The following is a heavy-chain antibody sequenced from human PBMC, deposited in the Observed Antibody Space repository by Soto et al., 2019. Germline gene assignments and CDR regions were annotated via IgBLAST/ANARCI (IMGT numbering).Heavy chain of an antibody. J-gene: IGHJ5*02. Sequence: SETLSLTCTVSGGSISSYYWSWIRQPPGKGLEWIGYIYYSGSTNYNPSLKSRVTISVDTSKNQFSLKLSSVTAADTAAYYCARTSYDYVWGSYRYTWFDPWGQGTLVTVSS. CDR3: ARTSYDYVWGSYRYTWFDP. CDR2: IYYSGST. V-gene: IGHV4-59*01. D-gene: IGHD3-16*02. CDR1: GGSISSYY.